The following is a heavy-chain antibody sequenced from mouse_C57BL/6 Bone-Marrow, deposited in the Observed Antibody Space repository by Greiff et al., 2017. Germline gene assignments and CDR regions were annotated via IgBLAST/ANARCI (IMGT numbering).Heavy chain of an antibody. CDR2: IYPRSGNT. Sequence: QVQLQQSGAELARPGASVTLSCKASGYTFTSYGISWVKQRTGQGLEWIGEIYPRSGNTYYNEKFKGKATLTADKSSSTAYMELRSLTSEDSAVYFSAGRYYGRSYAMDYWGQGTSVTVSS. D-gene: IGHD1-1*01. V-gene: IGHV1-81*01. CDR1: GYTFTSYG. CDR3: AGRYYGRSYAMDY. J-gene: IGHJ4*01.